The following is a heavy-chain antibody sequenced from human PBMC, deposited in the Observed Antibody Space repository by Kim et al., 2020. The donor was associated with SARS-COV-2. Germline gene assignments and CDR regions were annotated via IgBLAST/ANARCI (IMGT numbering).Heavy chain of an antibody. J-gene: IGHJ4*02. D-gene: IGHD1-26*01. Sequence: GGSLRLSCAASGLTFSSIWMHWVRQAPGKGLVWVSAINSDGSTTTYADSVRGRFTISRDNAKNTLYLLMNSLRAEDTAMYYCTTAFSGNYGNWGQGIPVTVSS. CDR2: INSDGSTT. V-gene: IGHV3-74*01. CDR3: TTAFSGNYGN. CDR1: GLTFSSIW.